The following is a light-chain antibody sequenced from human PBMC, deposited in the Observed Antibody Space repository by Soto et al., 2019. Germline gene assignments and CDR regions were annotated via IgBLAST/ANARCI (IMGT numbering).Light chain of an antibody. CDR3: QQYGSSPLT. CDR2: GAS. J-gene: IGKJ4*01. V-gene: IGKV3-20*01. CDR1: QSVTRSH. Sequence: EIVLTQSPSTLSLSPGERATLSCRASQSVTRSHLAWYQQKTGQAPRLLTYGASSRATDIPDRFSGSGSGTDFTLTISRLEPEDFAVYYCQQYGSSPLTFGGGTKVEIK.